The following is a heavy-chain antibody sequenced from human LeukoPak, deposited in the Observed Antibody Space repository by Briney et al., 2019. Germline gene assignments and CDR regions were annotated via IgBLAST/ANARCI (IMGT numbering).Heavy chain of an antibody. V-gene: IGHV4-4*07. J-gene: IGHJ4*02. CDR3: ARTSSSWYGMGSFDY. CDR1: GGSISSYY. D-gene: IGHD6-13*01. CDR2: IYTSGST. Sequence: SETLSHTCTVSGGSISSYYWSWIRQPAGKGLEWIGRIYTSGSTNYNPSLKSRVTVSVDTSKNQFSLKLSSVTAADTAVYYCARTSSSWYGMGSFDYWGQGTLVTVSS.